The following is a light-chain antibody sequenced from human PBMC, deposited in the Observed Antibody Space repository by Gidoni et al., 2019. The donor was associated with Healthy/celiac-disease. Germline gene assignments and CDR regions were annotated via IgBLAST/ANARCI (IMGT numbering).Light chain of an antibody. CDR1: SLRSYY. V-gene: IGLV3-19*02. J-gene: IGLJ2*01. Sequence: SSELTQDPAVSLALGQTVRITCQGDSLRSYYASWYQQKPGQAPVRVIYGKNNRPSGIPDRFSGSSSGNTASLTITGAQAGDEADYYCNSWDSSGNHVVFGGGTKLTVL. CDR3: NSWDSSGNHVV. CDR2: GKN.